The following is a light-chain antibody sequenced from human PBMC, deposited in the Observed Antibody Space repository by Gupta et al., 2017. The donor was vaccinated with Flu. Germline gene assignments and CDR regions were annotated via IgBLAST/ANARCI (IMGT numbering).Light chain of an antibody. CDR1: QSVGTS. CDR3: QQRNNWLWT. V-gene: IGKV3-11*01. J-gene: IGKJ1*01. CDR2: DAS. Sequence: PGTLSLSPGERATLSCMASQSVGTSLAWYQQEPGRAPRLLIYDASNRATGIPDSFSGGGSGTDFTLTISSLESEDFVIYYCQQRNNWLWTFGQGTKVEI.